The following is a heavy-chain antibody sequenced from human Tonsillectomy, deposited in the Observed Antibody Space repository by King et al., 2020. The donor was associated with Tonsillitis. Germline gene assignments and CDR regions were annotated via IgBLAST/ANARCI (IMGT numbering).Heavy chain of an antibody. CDR1: GGPFYNYA. CDR3: ARGANWFDP. Sequence: VQLVQSGAGVKKPGSSVKVSCKASGGPFYNYAITWVRQAPGQGREWIGVIIPIFCKEKYAQKFQGRVTITADESTSAAYMELSSLGSEVTAVYFCARGANWFDPWGQGTLVTVSS. CDR2: IIPIFCKE. V-gene: IGHV1-69*12. J-gene: IGHJ5*02.